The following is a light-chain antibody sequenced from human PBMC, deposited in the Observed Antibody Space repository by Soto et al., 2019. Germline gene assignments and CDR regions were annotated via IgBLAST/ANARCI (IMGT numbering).Light chain of an antibody. CDR2: DAS. CDR3: QQTYSTPLT. J-gene: IGKJ4*01. Sequence: DIQITQSPCSLSASVGDRVTITCRASQNIDSYLNWYQQRPGKAPKLLIHDASSLQSGVPSRFSGSGSGTDFALTINSLQPEDFATNYCQQTYSTPLTFGGGTKVDIK. V-gene: IGKV1-39*01. CDR1: QNIDSY.